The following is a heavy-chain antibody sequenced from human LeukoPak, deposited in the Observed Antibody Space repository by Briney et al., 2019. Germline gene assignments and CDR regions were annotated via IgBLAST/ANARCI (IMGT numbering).Heavy chain of an antibody. CDR1: GFTFSSYA. CDR2: ISGSGGST. D-gene: IGHD3-10*01. J-gene: IGHJ3*02. V-gene: IGHV3-23*01. Sequence: PGGSLRLSCAASGFTFSSYAVSWVRQAPGKGLEWVSAISGSGGSTYYADSVKGRFTISRDNSKNTLYLQMNSLRAEDTAVYYCARDWGMVRGVIINAFDIWGQGTMVTVSS. CDR3: ARDWGMVRGVIINAFDI.